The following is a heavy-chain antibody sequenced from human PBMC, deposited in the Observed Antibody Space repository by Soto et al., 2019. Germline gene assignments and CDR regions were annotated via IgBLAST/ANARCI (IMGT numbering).Heavy chain of an antibody. V-gene: IGHV3-7*01. CDR1: GFTFSSYW. Sequence: EVQLVESGGGLVQPGGSLRLSCAASGFTFSSYWMSWVRQAPGKGLEWVANIKQDGSEKYYVDSVKGRFTISRDNAKNSLYLQMNSLRAEDTAVYYCARERRITIFGVVTDYYMDVWGKGTTVTVS. CDR3: ARERRITIFGVVTDYYMDV. CDR2: IKQDGSEK. J-gene: IGHJ6*03. D-gene: IGHD3-3*01.